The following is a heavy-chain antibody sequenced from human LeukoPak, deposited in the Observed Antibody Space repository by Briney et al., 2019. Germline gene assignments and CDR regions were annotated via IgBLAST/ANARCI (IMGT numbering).Heavy chain of an antibody. D-gene: IGHD3-10*01. CDR1: GFGLSVLS. CDR3: STDSGRSYFYFDF. V-gene: IGHV1-24*01. J-gene: IGHJ4*02. CDR2: IRPETGEP. Sequence: ASVKVSCKISGFGLSVLSIHWMRQAPGKGLEWVGGIRPETGEPIFAQKFRGRVTITEDTFTDTGYLELRGLTSEDTAVYYCSTDSGRSYFYFDFWGQGTLVSVSS.